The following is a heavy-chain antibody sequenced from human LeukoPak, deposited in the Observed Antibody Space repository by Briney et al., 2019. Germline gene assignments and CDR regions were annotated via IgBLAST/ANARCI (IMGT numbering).Heavy chain of an antibody. CDR3: ARDAPERYDFWSGPNEVVIDY. D-gene: IGHD3-3*01. Sequence: ASVKVSCKASGGTFSSYAISWVRQAPGQGLEWMGWISAYNGNTNYAQKLQGRVTMTTDTSTSTAYMELRSLRSDDTAVYYCARDAPERYDFWSGPNEVVIDYWGQGTLVTVSS. V-gene: IGHV1-18*01. CDR1: GGTFSSYA. J-gene: IGHJ4*02. CDR2: ISAYNGNT.